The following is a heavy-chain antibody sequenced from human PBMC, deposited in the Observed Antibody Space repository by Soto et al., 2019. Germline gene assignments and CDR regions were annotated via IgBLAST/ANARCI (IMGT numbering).Heavy chain of an antibody. CDR2: IDPSDSYT. D-gene: IGHD4-17*01. J-gene: IGHJ4*02. Sequence: GESLKISCKGSGYSFTSYWISWVRQMPGKGLEWMGRIDPSDSYTNYSPSFQGHVTISADKSISTAYLQWSSLKASDTATYYCARLRTTVVTPLGYYFDYWGQGTLVTVSS. V-gene: IGHV5-10-1*01. CDR3: ARLRTTVVTPLGYYFDY. CDR1: GYSFTSYW.